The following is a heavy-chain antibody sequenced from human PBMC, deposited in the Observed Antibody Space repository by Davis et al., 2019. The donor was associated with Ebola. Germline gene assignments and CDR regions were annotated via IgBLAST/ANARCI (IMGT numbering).Heavy chain of an antibody. D-gene: IGHD6-13*01. CDR3: AKDERRVGSSWYPDYFDY. J-gene: IGHJ4*02. CDR2: ISGSGGST. Sequence: GGSLRLSCAATGFTVRTYFMNWVRQAPGKGLEWVSAISGSGGSTYYADSVKGRFTISRDNSKNTLYLQMNSLRAEDTAVYYCAKDERRVGSSWYPDYFDYWGQGTLVTVSS. CDR1: GFTVRTYF. V-gene: IGHV3-23*01.